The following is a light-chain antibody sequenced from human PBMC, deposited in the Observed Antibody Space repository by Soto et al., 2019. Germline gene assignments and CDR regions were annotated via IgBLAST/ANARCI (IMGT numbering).Light chain of an antibody. V-gene: IGKV1-5*01. CDR1: QRMSAW. J-gene: IGKJ1*01. CDR2: DAS. Sequence: DIQMTQSPTTLSASVGDRVIITCRASQRMSAWLAWYQQKPGKAPKLLIYDASSLENGVPSRFRGSGSGTEFTLTISSLQPDDFATYYCQQYDTYPWTFGQGTKVDIK. CDR3: QQYDTYPWT.